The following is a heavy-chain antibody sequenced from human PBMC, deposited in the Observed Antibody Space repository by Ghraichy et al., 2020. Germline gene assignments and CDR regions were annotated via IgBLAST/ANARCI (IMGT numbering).Heavy chain of an antibody. CDR2: ISYTGST. CDR3: ASSSGDSCLACYFDY. D-gene: IGHD2-15*01. J-gene: IGHJ4*02. Sequence: SLNISCTVSGGSMSSGDYYWTWIRQHPGKGLEWIGYISYTGSTYYNPSLKSRVTISVDTSKNQFSLKLSSVTAADTAVYYCASSSGDSCLACYFDYWGQGTLVTVSS. V-gene: IGHV4-31*03. CDR1: GGSMSSGDYY.